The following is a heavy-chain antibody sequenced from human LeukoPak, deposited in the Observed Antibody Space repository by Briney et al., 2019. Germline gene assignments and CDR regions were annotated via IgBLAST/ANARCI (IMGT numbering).Heavy chain of an antibody. CDR3: ARDRERGPLYYDFWSGYGVHGAFDI. Sequence: PGGSLRLSCAASGFTFSSYSMNWVRQAPGKGLEWVSYISSSSSTIYYADSVKGRFSISRDNAKNSLYLQMNSLRAEDTAVYYCARDRERGPLYYDFWSGYGVHGAFDIWGQGTMVTVSS. J-gene: IGHJ3*02. V-gene: IGHV3-48*01. CDR1: GFTFSSYS. D-gene: IGHD3-3*01. CDR2: ISSSSSTI.